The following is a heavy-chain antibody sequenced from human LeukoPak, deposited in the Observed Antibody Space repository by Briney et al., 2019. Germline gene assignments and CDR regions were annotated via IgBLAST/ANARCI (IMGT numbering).Heavy chain of an antibody. CDR2: ISTNGGST. V-gene: IGHV3-64*01. CDR1: GFTFSSYA. D-gene: IGHD4-11*01. Sequence: GGSLRLFCAASGFTFSSYAMHWVRQAPGKGLEFVSGISTNGGSTHYANSVKGRFTISRDNSKNTLYLQMDSLRAEDMAVYYCARYSNAFDIWGQGTMVTVSS. CDR3: ARYSNAFDI. J-gene: IGHJ3*02.